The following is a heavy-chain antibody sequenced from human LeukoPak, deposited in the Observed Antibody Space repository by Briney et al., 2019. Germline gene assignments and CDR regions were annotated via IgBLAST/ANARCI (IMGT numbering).Heavy chain of an antibody. CDR3: ARGLNMAVAEY. CDR1: GFTFSSYS. J-gene: IGHJ4*02. D-gene: IGHD6-19*01. Sequence: GGSLRLPCAASGFTFSSYSMNWVRQAPGKGLEWVSSISSSSSYIYYADSVKGRFTISRDNAKNSLYLQMNSLRAEDTAVYYCARGLNMAVAEYWGQGTLVTVSS. V-gene: IGHV3-21*01. CDR2: ISSSSSYI.